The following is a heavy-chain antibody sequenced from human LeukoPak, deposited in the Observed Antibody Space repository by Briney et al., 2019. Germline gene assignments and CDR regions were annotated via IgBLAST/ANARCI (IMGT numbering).Heavy chain of an antibody. D-gene: IGHD4-17*01. CDR2: IWYDGSNQ. V-gene: IGHV3-33*06. CDR1: GYSFSSYA. CDR3: VKSGPDFGDLPSEYYFDF. Sequence: GGSLRLSCAASGYSFSSYAMHWVRQAPGKGLEWVAVIWYDGSNQYYADSVRGRFTISRDNSKNTLHLQMNSLRAEDTAAYYCVKSGPDFGDLPSEYYFDFWGQGTLVTVSS. J-gene: IGHJ4*02.